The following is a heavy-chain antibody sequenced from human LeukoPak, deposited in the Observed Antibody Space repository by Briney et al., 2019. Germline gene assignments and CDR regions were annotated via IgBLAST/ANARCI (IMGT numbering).Heavy chain of an antibody. D-gene: IGHD3-22*01. J-gene: IGHJ3*02. CDR3: ARDLRENDSSGYYAFDI. CDR1: GGSFSGYY. V-gene: IGHV4-34*01. CDR2: INHSGST. Sequence: PSETLSLTCAVYGGSFSGYYWSWIRQPPGKGLEWIGEINHSGSTNYNPSLRSRVTISVDTSKNHFSLKLNFVTAADTAVYYCARDLRENDSSGYYAFDIWGQGTMVTVSS.